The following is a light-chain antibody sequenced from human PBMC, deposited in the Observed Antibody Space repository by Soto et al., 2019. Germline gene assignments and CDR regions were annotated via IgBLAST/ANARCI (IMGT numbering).Light chain of an antibody. Sequence: QAVVTQPPSASGTPGQRVTISCSGSTSNVGINSVFWYQHLPGTAPKLLIYRSNQRASGVPDRFSGSKSGTSASLAISGLRSEDEADYYCAAWDDSLSDQVFGGGTKLTVL. V-gene: IGLV1-47*01. CDR1: TSNVGINS. CDR2: RSN. CDR3: AAWDDSLSDQV. J-gene: IGLJ2*01.